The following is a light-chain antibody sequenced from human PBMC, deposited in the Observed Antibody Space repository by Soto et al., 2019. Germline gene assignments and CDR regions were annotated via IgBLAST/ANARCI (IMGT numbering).Light chain of an antibody. CDR2: AAS. V-gene: IGKV1-39*01. J-gene: IGKJ2*01. CDR3: QQCHGIPYT. CDR1: QTISTY. Sequence: DIQMTQSPPSLSASVEDRVTITCRASQTISTYLNWYQQKPGKAPKLLIYAASTLQIGVPSRFSGSGSGTDFTLTISSLQPEDFATYYCQQCHGIPYTFGQGTKVESK.